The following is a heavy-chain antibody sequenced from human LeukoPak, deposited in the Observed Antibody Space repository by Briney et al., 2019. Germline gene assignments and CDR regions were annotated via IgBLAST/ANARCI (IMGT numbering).Heavy chain of an antibody. D-gene: IGHD6-13*01. CDR3: ARDRPGGSSLDY. J-gene: IGHJ4*02. Sequence: PSETLTLTCTVSGGSISGDYWSWSRQSPGKGLEWIAYIHSSGSTSYNPSLKSRVTISVDTSKNEFSLKLTSVNAADTAVYYCARDRPGGSSLDYWGQGILVTVSS. CDR2: IHSSGST. CDR1: GGSISGDY. V-gene: IGHV4-59*01.